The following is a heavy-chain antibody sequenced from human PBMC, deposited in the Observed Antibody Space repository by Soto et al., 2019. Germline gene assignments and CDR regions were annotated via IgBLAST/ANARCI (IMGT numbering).Heavy chain of an antibody. D-gene: IGHD1-1*01. CDR1: GASISGFY. V-gene: IGHV4-4*07. CDR3: VRDGTKTFRERFDP. Sequence: SDTLSLTCTVAGASISGFYWSWIRKSAGKGLEWIGRIYATGSTDYNPSLKSRVMMSVDTSKKQFSLKLRSVTAADTAVYYCVRDGTKTFRERFDPWGQGISVTVYS. J-gene: IGHJ5*02. CDR2: IYATGST.